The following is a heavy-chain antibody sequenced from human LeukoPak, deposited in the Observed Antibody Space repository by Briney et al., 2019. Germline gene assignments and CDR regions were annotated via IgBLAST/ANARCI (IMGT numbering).Heavy chain of an antibody. D-gene: IGHD2-15*01. J-gene: IGHJ4*02. V-gene: IGHV1-2*02. CDR3: ARGAVVTGLDN. CDR1: GYSFTDYY. CDR2: INPSSGDP. Sequence: ASVKVSCKASGYSFTDYYIRWVRQAPGQGLEWMGWINPSSGDPNYAQKFRGRVTMTRDTSVTTAYMEMSSLKSDDTAVYYCARGAVVTGLDNWGQGTLVTVSS.